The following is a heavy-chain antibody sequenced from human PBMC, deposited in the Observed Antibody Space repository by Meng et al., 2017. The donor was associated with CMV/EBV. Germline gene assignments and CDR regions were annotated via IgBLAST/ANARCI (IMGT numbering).Heavy chain of an antibody. D-gene: IGHD2-2*02. V-gene: IGHV1-46*01. Sequence: GESLKISCAASGYTFTSYYMHWVRQAPGQGLEWMGIINPSGGSTSYAQKFQGRVTMTRDTSTSTVYMELSSLRSEDTAVYYCARPTCSTSCYSLNDAFDIWGQGTMVTVSS. CDR3: ARPTCSTSCYSLNDAFDI. J-gene: IGHJ3*02. CDR1: GYTFTSYY. CDR2: INPSGGST.